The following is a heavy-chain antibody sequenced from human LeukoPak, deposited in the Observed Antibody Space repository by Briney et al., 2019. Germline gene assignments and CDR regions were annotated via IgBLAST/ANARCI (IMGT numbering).Heavy chain of an antibody. CDR3: ARGAGYSSSWYHYYYYYGMDV. CDR2: ISSNGGST. Sequence: PGGSLRLSCAASGFTFSSYAMHWVRQAPGKGLEYVSAISSNGGSTYYANSVKGRFTISRYNSKNTLYLRMGSLRAEDMAVYYCARGAGYSSSWYHYYYYYGMDVWGQGTTVTVSS. CDR1: GFTFSSYA. D-gene: IGHD6-13*01. V-gene: IGHV3-64*01. J-gene: IGHJ6*02.